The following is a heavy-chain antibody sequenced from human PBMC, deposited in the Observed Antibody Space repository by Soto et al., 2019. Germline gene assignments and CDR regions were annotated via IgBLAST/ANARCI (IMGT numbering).Heavy chain of an antibody. Sequence: EVQLLDSGGGLVQPRGSLRLSCAASGFTFSSYAMSWVRQAPGKGLEWVSGISGSGGGTYYADSVKGRLTISRDNSKNTLYLQMNSLRAEDTAVYYCAKDGYSYRYPSYFDYWGQGTLVTVSS. D-gene: IGHD5-18*01. J-gene: IGHJ4*02. CDR3: AKDGYSYRYPSYFDY. V-gene: IGHV3-23*01. CDR1: GFTFSSYA. CDR2: ISGSGGGT.